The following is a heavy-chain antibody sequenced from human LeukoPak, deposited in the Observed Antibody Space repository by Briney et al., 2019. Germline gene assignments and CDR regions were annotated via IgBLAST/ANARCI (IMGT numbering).Heavy chain of an antibody. CDR1: GGSISSSSYY. Sequence: SETLSLTCTVSGGSISSSSYYWGWIRQPPGKGLEWIGYIYYSGSTYYNPSLKSRVTTSVDTSKNQFSLKLSSVTAADTAVYYCARVLEGWYDFQHWGQGTLVTVSS. D-gene: IGHD3-3*02. J-gene: IGHJ1*01. V-gene: IGHV4-30-4*08. CDR3: ARVLEGWYDFQH. CDR2: IYYSGST.